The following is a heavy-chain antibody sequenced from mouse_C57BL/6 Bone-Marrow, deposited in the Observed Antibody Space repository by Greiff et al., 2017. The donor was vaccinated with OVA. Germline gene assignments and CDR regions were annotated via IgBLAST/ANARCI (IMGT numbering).Heavy chain of an antibody. D-gene: IGHD4-1*01. CDR2: ISYDGSN. CDR3: ARGLGRRFDY. Sequence: EVQLQQSGPGLVKPSQSLSLTCSVTGYSITSGYYWNWIRQFPGNKLEWMGYISYDGSNNYNPSLKNRISITRDTSKNQFFLKLNSVTTEDTATYYCARGLGRRFDYWGQGTTLTVSS. V-gene: IGHV3-6*01. J-gene: IGHJ2*01. CDR1: GYSITSGYY.